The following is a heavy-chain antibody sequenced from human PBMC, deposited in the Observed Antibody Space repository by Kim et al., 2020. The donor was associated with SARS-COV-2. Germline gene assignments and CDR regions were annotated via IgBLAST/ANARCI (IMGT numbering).Heavy chain of an antibody. CDR2: ISGDDDST. CDR3: AKDGGFYDSSGYYPHY. D-gene: IGHD3-22*01. J-gene: IGHJ4*02. CDR1: GFIFDDYA. Sequence: GGSLRLSCVASGFIFDDYAMHWVRQAPGKGLEWVSLISGDDDSTYYADSVKGRFTISRDNTKNSLYLQVNSLRTEDTALYYCAKDGGFYDSSGYYPHYWGQGTLVTVSS. V-gene: IGHV3-43*02.